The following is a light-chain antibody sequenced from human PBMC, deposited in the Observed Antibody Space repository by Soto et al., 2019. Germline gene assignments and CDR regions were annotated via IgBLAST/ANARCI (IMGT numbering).Light chain of an antibody. Sequence: AIQMTQSPSSLSAYVGDRVSLTCRASQDIGHFLSWYQHRPGKAPKLLIYGASSLHVGAPSRISGSGSGTDFTLTISSLQPEDFGTYFCLQDHTWPWTLGQGSRVAI. CDR3: LQDHTWPWT. CDR2: GAS. V-gene: IGKV1-6*01. CDR1: QDIGHF. J-gene: IGKJ1*01.